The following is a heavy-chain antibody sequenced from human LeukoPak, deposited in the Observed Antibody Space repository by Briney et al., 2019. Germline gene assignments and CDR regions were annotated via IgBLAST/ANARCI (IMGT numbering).Heavy chain of an antibody. J-gene: IGHJ5*02. V-gene: IGHV3-7*03. CDR2: IKQDGSEK. D-gene: IGHD6-6*01. CDR1: GLTFSSSW. Sequence: PGGSLRLPCAASGLTFSSSWMSWVRQAPGKGLEWVANIKQDGSEKYYVGSVKGRFTISRDNAKNSLYLQMDSLRAEDTAVYHCARDGPYSTSATHPPWGQGTLVTVSS. CDR3: ARDGPYSTSATHPP.